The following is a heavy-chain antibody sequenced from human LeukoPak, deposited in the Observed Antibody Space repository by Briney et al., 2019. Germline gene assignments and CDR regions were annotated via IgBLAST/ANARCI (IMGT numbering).Heavy chain of an antibody. J-gene: IGHJ4*02. CDR1: GDSISSSY. CDR2: IHTSGST. Sequence: SETLSLTCTVSGDSISSSYWGWIRQPAGKGLEWIGRIHTSGSTYYSPSLKSRVTMSVDTSTNQFSLKLSSVTAADAAMYYCARVRLGRGLDYWGQGTLVTVSS. V-gene: IGHV4-4*07. CDR3: ARVRLGRGLDY. D-gene: IGHD6-19*01.